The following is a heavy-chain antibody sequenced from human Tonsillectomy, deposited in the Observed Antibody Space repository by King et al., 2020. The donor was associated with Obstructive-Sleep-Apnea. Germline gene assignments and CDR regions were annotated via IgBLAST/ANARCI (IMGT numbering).Heavy chain of an antibody. CDR3: AKDISSARAYYFDN. V-gene: IGHV3-9*01. Sequence: VQLVESGGGLVQPGTSLRLSCTASGFTFDDYVLHWARQAPGKGLEWVSGISWNSVNVGYADSVKGRFTISRDNAKNSLFLQMNSLRADDTAFYYCAKDISSARAYYFDNWGQGTLVTVSS. D-gene: IGHD2/OR15-2a*01. CDR1: GFTFDDYV. J-gene: IGHJ4*02. CDR2: ISWNSVNV.